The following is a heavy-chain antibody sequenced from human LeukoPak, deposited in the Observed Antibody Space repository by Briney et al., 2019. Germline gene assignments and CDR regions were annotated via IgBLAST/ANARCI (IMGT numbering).Heavy chain of an antibody. D-gene: IGHD2-21*02. CDR1: GGTFSNYN. Sequence: GGTLRLSCAASGGTFSNYNKNWVRQAPGKGLEWVSDISSSGSTIYYAHSVKGRFTISRDNAKNSLFLQMNSLRAEDTAVYYCAREAYCGGDCYSAIDYWGQGTLVTVSS. CDR3: AREAYCGGDCYSAIDY. J-gene: IGHJ4*02. CDR2: ISSSGSTI. V-gene: IGHV3-48*04.